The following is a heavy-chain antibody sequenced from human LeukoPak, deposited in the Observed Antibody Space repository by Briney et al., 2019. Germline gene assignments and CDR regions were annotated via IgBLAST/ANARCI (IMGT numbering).Heavy chain of an antibody. CDR3: ARGGAGIAAAGWVSEYFQH. CDR2: IYHSGST. Sequence: SETLSLTCTVSGGSISSGGYYWSWIRQPPGKGLEWIGYIYHSGSTYYNPSLKSRVTISVDRSKNQFSLKLSSVTAADTAVYYCARGGAGIAAAGWVSEYFQHWGQGTLVTVSS. J-gene: IGHJ1*01. V-gene: IGHV4-30-2*01. CDR1: GGSISSGGYY. D-gene: IGHD6-13*01.